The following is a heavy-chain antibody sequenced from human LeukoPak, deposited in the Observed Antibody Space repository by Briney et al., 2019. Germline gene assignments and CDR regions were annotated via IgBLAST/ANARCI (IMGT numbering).Heavy chain of an antibody. J-gene: IGHJ5*02. CDR2: IYYSGST. CDR1: GGSVSSGSYY. Sequence: SETLSLTCTVSGGSVSSGSYYWSWIRQPPGKGLEWIGYIYYSGSTNYNPSLKSRVTISVDTSKNQFPLKLSSVTAADTAVYYCALSTMVRGATIGVDPWGQGTLVTVSS. D-gene: IGHD3-10*01. CDR3: ALSTMVRGATIGVDP. V-gene: IGHV4-61*01.